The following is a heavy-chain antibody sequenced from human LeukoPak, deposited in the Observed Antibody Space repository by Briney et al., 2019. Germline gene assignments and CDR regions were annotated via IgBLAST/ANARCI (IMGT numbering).Heavy chain of an antibody. D-gene: IGHD6-13*01. CDR3: AREREGIAAAGTGFLWFDP. Sequence: GGSLRLSCAASGFTFDDYGMSWVRQAPGKGLEWVSGINWNGGSTGYADSVKGRFTISRDNAKNSLYLQMNSLRADDTALYHCAREREGIAAAGTGFLWFDPWGQGTLVTVSS. CDR2: INWNGGST. J-gene: IGHJ5*02. V-gene: IGHV3-20*01. CDR1: GFTFDDYG.